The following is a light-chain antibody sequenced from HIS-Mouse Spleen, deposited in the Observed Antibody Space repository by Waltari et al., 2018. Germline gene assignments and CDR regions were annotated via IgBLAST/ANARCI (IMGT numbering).Light chain of an antibody. CDR1: SSDVGSYNL. Sequence: QSALTQPASVSGSPGQSITISCTGTSSDVGSYNLVSWYQQHPGKAPKPMIYEGSKRPYGVSNRFSGSKSGNTASLTISGLQAEDEADYYCCSYAGSSTWVFGGGTKLTVL. CDR2: EGS. CDR3: CSYAGSSTWV. V-gene: IGLV2-23*01. J-gene: IGLJ3*02.